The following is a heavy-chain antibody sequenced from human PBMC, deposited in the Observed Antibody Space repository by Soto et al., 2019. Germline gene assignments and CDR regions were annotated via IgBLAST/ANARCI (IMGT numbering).Heavy chain of an antibody. J-gene: IGHJ3*02. CDR2: IIPIFGTA. D-gene: IGHD2-2*01. CDR1: GGTFSSYA. CDR3: ARGWPVPDAFDI. V-gene: IGHV1-69*12. Sequence: QVQLVQSGAEVKKPGSSVKVSCKASGGTFSSYAISWVRQAPGQGLEWMGGIIPIFGTANYAQKFQGRVXIXEXXATSTAYRELSSLRSEDTAVYYCARGWPVPDAFDIWGQGTMVTVSS.